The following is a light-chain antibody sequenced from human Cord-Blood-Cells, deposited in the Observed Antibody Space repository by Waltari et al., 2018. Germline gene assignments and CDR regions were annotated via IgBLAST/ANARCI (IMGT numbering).Light chain of an antibody. J-gene: IGKJ4*01. CDR2: DAS. V-gene: IGKV3-11*01. CDR3: QQRSNWPT. CDR1: QSVTSY. Sequence: EMVLTQTPATLSLSPGERATLSCRASQSVTSYLAWYQQKPGQAPRLRIYDASNRATGIPARFSGSGSGTDFTLTISSLEPEDFAVYYCQQRSNWPTFGGGTKVEIK.